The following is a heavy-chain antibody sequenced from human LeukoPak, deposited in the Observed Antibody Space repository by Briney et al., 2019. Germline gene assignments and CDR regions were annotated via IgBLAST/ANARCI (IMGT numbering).Heavy chain of an antibody. V-gene: IGHV4-34*01. Sequence: SETLSLTCAVYGGSFSGYYWSWIRQPPGKGLEWIGEINHSGSTNYNPSLKSRVTISVDTSKNEFSLKLSSVTAADTAVYYCARDILTGYHLDYWGQGTLVTVSS. CDR2: INHSGST. CDR1: GGSFSGYY. CDR3: ARDILTGYHLDY. J-gene: IGHJ4*02. D-gene: IGHD3-9*01.